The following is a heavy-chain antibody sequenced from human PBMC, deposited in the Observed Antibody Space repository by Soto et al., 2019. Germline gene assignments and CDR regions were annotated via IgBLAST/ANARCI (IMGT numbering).Heavy chain of an antibody. J-gene: IGHJ4*02. V-gene: IGHV3-23*01. Sequence: PGGSLRLSCAASVFTFSSYAMSWSRQSPGKGLEWVSAISGSGCSTYYADSVKGRFTIPRDNSKNTLYLQMNSLRAENTAVYYCAKFLTIAVAGPDYWGQGTLVTVSS. CDR2: ISGSGCST. D-gene: IGHD6-19*01. CDR1: VFTFSSYA. CDR3: AKFLTIAVAGPDY.